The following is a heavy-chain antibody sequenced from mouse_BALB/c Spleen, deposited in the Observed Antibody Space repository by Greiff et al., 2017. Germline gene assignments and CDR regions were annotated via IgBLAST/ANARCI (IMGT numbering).Heavy chain of an antibody. CDR1: GFTFSSYG. CDR2: ISSGGSYT. CDR3: ARQRDRYGGAWFAY. Sequence: EVMLVESGGDLVKPGGSLKLSCAASGFTFSSYGMSWVRQTPDKRLEWVATISSGGSYTYYPDSVKGRFTISRDNAKNTLYLQMSSLKSEDTAMYYCARQRDRYGGAWFAYWGQGTLVTVSA. D-gene: IGHD2-14*01. J-gene: IGHJ3*01. V-gene: IGHV5-6*01.